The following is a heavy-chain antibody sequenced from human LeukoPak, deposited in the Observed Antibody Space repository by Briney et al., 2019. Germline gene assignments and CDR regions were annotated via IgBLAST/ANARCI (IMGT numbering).Heavy chain of an antibody. D-gene: IGHD6-13*01. CDR3: ARGSPGIFDREDYYYYGMDV. CDR2: MNPNSGNR. J-gene: IGHJ6*02. CDR1: GYTFTSYD. Sequence: ASVKVSCKASGYTFTSYDINWVRQATGQGLEWMGWMNPNSGNRGYAQKFQGRVTMTRNTYISTAYMELSSLRSEDTAVYYCARGSPGIFDREDYYYYGMDVWGQGTTVTVSS. V-gene: IGHV1-8*01.